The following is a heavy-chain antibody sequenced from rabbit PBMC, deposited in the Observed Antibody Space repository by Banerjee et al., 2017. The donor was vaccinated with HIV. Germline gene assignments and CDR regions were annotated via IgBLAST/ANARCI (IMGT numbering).Heavy chain of an antibody. Sequence: QSLEESGGDLVKPGASLTLTCTASGFSFSSSYYMCWVRQAPGKGLEWIACIVGGSSGVTYYASWAKGRFTISKTSSTTVTLQLTSLTAADTAAYFCARDVAGDSDYTFNLWGPGTLVTVS. CDR3: ARDVAGDSDYTFNL. J-gene: IGHJ4*01. CDR1: GFSFSSSYY. CDR2: IVGGSSGVT. D-gene: IGHD8-1*01. V-gene: IGHV1S40*01.